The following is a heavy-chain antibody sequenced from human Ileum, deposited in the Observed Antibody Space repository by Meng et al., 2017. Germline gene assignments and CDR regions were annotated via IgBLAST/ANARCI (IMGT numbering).Heavy chain of an antibody. D-gene: IGHD3/OR15-3a*01. V-gene: IGHV4-31*03. CDR2: IFYSGST. CDR1: GGSISSGGYY. J-gene: IGHJ5*02. CDR3: ARVRRGLGLRFDP. Sequence: VHLQEPGPCLFHPSQTLSHTGTVSGGSISSGGYYWGWIRQHPGKGLEWIGYIFYSGSTYYKSSLTSRNNISVDTSKNQFSLKVSSVTAADTAVYYCARVRRGLGLRFDPWGQGTLVTVSS.